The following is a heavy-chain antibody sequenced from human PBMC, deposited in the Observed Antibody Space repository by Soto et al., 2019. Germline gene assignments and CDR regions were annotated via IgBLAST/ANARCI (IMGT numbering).Heavy chain of an antibody. J-gene: IGHJ5*02. CDR1: GYTFTSYG. CDR2: ISAYNGNT. Sequence: AAVNVSCKASGYTFTSYGISWVRQAPGQGLEWMGWISAYNGNTNYAQKLQGRVTMTTDTSTSTAYMELRSLRSDDTAVYYCASDQLDYDFWSGYSVPNWFDPWGQGTLDT. V-gene: IGHV1-18*01. CDR3: ASDQLDYDFWSGYSVPNWFDP. D-gene: IGHD3-3*01.